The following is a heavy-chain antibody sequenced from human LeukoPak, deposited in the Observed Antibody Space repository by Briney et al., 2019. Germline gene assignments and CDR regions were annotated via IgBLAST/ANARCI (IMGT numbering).Heavy chain of an antibody. CDR1: GFTFSGFA. CDR2: IGGSGDGT. CDR3: AKDPSSGGYFDC. D-gene: IGHD6-19*01. J-gene: IGHJ4*02. Sequence: GGSLRLSCAASGFTFSGFAMSWVRLTPGKGLEWVSTIGGSGDGTYYADSVKGRFTISRDNSKNTLYLQMNSLRAEDTAVYYCAKDPSSGGYFDCWGQGTLVTVSS. V-gene: IGHV3-23*01.